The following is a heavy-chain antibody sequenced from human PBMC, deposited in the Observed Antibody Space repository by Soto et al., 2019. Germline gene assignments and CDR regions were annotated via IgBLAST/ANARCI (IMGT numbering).Heavy chain of an antibody. CDR2: IDPSDSYT. J-gene: IGHJ6*02. V-gene: IGHV5-10-1*01. CDR1: GYSFTSYW. Sequence: GESLKISCKGSGYSFTSYWISWVRQMPGKGLEWMGRIDPSDSYTNYSPSFQGHVTISADKSISTAYLQWSSLKAPDTAMYYCAGGGVRGVITRTRDYYGMDVWGQGTTVTVSS. D-gene: IGHD3-10*01. CDR3: AGGGVRGVITRTRDYYGMDV.